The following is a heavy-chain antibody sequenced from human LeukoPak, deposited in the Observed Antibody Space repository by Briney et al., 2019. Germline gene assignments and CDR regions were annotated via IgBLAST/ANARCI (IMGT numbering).Heavy chain of an antibody. D-gene: IGHD4-23*01. V-gene: IGHV3-21*01. Sequence: GGSLRLSCAASGFTFSSYSMNWVRQAPGKGLEWVSSISSSSSYIYYADSVKGRFTISRDNAKNSLYLQMNSLRAEDTAVYYCARNGGNSDYYHYYYMDVWGKGTTVTVSS. CDR1: GFTFSSYS. CDR3: ARNGGNSDYYHYYYMDV. J-gene: IGHJ6*03. CDR2: ISSSSSYI.